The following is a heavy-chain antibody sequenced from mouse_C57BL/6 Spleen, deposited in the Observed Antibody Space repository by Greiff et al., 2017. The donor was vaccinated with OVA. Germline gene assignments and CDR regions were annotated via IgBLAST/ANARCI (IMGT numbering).Heavy chain of an antibody. CDR2: INPGSGGT. CDR1: GYAFTNYL. CDR3: AREHYYGSSGGDY. D-gene: IGHD1-1*01. Sequence: QVQLQQSGAELVRPGTSVKVSCKASGYAFTNYLIEWVKQRPGQGLEWIGVINPGSGGTNYNEKFKGKATLTADKSSSTAYMQLSSLTSEDAAVYFCAREHYYGSSGGDYWGQGTTLTVSS. J-gene: IGHJ2*01. V-gene: IGHV1-54*01.